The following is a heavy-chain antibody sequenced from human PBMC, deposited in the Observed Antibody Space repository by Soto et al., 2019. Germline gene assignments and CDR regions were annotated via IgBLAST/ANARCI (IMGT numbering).Heavy chain of an antibody. CDR2: IYWNDDK. D-gene: IGHD1-26*01. CDR3: AHAYSGSPPGPDAFDI. J-gene: IGHJ3*02. Sequence: QITLKESGPTLVKHTQTLTLTCTFSGFSLSTSGVGVGWIRQPPGKALEWLALIYWNDDKRYSPSLKSRLTITKDTSKNQVVLTMTNMDPVDTATYYCAHAYSGSPPGPDAFDIWGQGTMVTVSS. CDR1: GFSLSTSGVG. V-gene: IGHV2-5*01.